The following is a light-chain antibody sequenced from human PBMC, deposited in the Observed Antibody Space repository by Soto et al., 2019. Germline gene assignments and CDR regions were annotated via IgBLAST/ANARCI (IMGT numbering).Light chain of an antibody. CDR3: QQYYSFPRT. J-gene: IGKJ1*01. Sequence: DIQMTQSPSVLSASVGDTVTITCRASQALSNYLAWYQQKPGKAPELLIYAASTLQSGVPSRFSGSGSGTDFTLTISCLQSEDFATYYCQQYYSFPRTFGQGTKVDIK. CDR1: QALSNY. CDR2: AAS. V-gene: IGKV1-9*01.